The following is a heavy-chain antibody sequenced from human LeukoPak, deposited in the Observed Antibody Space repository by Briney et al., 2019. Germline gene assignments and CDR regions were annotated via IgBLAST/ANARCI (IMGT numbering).Heavy chain of an antibody. V-gene: IGHV3-23*01. CDR1: GFTFSSYA. D-gene: IGHD4-23*01. J-gene: IGHJ4*02. Sequence: GGSLRLSCAASGFTFSSYAMTWVRQAPGKGLEWVSGIIGSGGATYYADSVKGRFTISRDNSKNTLYLQMNSLRAEDTAVYYCAKKYGGNPYFDYWGQGTLVTVSS. CDR2: IIGSGGAT. CDR3: AKKYGGNPYFDY.